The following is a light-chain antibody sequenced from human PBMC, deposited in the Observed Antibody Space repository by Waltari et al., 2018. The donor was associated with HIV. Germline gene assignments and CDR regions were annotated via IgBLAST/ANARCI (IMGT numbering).Light chain of an antibody. CDR2: EVS. CDR3: SSYASSSTPYV. J-gene: IGLJ1*01. CDR1: SSDIRGYNY. V-gene: IGLV2-14*01. Sequence: QSALTQPASVSASPGQSIPISCTGTSSDIRGYNYVSWYQQHPGKAPKLMVYEVSNRPSGVSNRFSGSKSDNTASLTISGLQTEDEATYYCSSYASSSTPYVFGTGTKVTVL.